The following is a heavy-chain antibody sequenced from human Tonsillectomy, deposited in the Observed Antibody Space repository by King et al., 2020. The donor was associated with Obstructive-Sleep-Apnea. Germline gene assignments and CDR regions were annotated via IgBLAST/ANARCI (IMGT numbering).Heavy chain of an antibody. CDR2: ISSSSSYI. D-gene: IGHD3-22*01. Sequence: VQLVESGGGLVKPGGSLRLSCAASGFTFSSYSMNWVRQAPGKGLEWVSSISSSSSYIYYADSVKGRFTISRDNAKNSLYLQMNSLRAEDTAVYYCARDGQWRGMIVGLDYWGQGTLVTVSS. CDR1: GFTFSSYS. J-gene: IGHJ4*02. V-gene: IGHV3-21*01. CDR3: ARDGQWRGMIVGLDY.